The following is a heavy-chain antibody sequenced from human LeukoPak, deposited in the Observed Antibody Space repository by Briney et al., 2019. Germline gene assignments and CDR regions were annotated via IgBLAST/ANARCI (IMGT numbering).Heavy chain of an antibody. D-gene: IGHD3-9*01. Sequence: SETLSLTCTVSGGSLSTSYWSWLRQPAGRGLEWIGRIYSSGSTNYNPSLKSRVTMSVDTSKNQFSLELRSVSAADTAVYYCARDTGTYNDILTGYSVFDYWGQGNLVTVSS. V-gene: IGHV4-4*07. CDR3: ARDTGTYNDILTGYSVFDY. CDR1: GGSLSTSY. CDR2: IYSSGST. J-gene: IGHJ4*02.